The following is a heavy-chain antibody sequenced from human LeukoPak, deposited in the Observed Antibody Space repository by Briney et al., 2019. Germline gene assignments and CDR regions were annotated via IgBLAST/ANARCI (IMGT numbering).Heavy chain of an antibody. CDR2: ITDSGDYT. J-gene: IGHJ4*02. CDR3: VKRSGYNYGYFDS. CDR1: GFTFSSYA. Sequence: GGSLRLSCAASGFTFSSYAMSWVRQAPGEGLEWVSAITDSGDYTNYADSVKGRFTISRDNSKNTLYLQMNSLRAEDTAIYYCVKRSGYNYGYFDSWGQGTLVTVSS. V-gene: IGHV3-23*01. D-gene: IGHD5-18*01.